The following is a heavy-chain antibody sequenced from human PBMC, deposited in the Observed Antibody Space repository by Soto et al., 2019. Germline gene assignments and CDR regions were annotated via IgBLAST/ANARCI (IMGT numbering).Heavy chain of an antibody. D-gene: IGHD2-8*01. CDR3: ARGHSTDCSNGVCSLFYNHEMDD. Sequence: ASVKVSCTASGYSFTDYHIHWVRQAPGQGLEWLGRINPKSGGTSTAQKFQGWVTMTRDRSISTVYMELTRLRSDDTAVYFCARGHSTDCSNGVCSLFYNHEMDDWGQWTTVTVSS. CDR1: GYSFTDYH. V-gene: IGHV1-2*04. CDR2: INPKSGGT. J-gene: IGHJ6*02.